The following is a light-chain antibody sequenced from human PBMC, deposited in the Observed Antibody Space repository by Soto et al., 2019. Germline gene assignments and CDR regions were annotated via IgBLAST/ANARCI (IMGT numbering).Light chain of an antibody. J-gene: IGLJ1*01. CDR1: SSDVGSYNL. Sequence: QSVLTQPASVSGSPGQSITISCTGTSSDVGSYNLVSWYQQHPGKAPKLMIYEVSKRPSGVSNRFSGSKSGNTASLTISGLQAEDEADYYCWFYAGSSPLFRTGTKVTVL. CDR2: EVS. V-gene: IGLV2-23*02. CDR3: WFYAGSSPL.